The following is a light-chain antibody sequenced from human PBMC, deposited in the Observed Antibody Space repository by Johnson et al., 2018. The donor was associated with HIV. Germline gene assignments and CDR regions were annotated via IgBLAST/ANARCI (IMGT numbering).Light chain of an antibody. V-gene: IGLV1-51*02. Sequence: LTQPPSVSAAPGQKVTISCSGSSSNIGNNYVSWYQQLPGTAPKLLIYENNKRPSGIPDRFSGSKSGTSATLGITGLQTGDEADYYCGTLDSSLSAGVFGTWTKVTVL. CDR2: ENN. J-gene: IGLJ1*01. CDR1: SSNIGNNY. CDR3: GTLDSSLSAGV.